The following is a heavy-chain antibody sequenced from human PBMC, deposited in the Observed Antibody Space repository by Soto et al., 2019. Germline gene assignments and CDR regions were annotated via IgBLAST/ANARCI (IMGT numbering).Heavy chain of an antibody. J-gene: IGHJ6*02. CDR1: GGSISSGPYS. Sequence: QLQLQESGPGLVKPSETLSLTCTVSGGSISSGPYSWGWIRQPPGEGLEWIGSFHYSENTYYNPSLESRVTKSIDTSKNQFSRKVTSLTVADTALYYCVRLGGYCSSTSCYGYYGMDVWGQGTTVTVSS. CDR3: VRLGGYCSSTSCYGYYGMDV. D-gene: IGHD2-2*01. V-gene: IGHV4-39*01. CDR2: FHYSENT.